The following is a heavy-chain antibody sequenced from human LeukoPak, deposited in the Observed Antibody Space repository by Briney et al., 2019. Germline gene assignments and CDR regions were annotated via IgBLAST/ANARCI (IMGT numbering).Heavy chain of an antibody. Sequence: GGSLTLSCAPSGLTFSSYRMNWARQAAGKGLEWVSSIRISSRYIYYADSVKGQFTNSRDNAKNSLYLQMNSLRAEDTAVYYCARDAWGYSYGQVDYWGQGTLVTVSP. V-gene: IGHV3-21*01. J-gene: IGHJ4*02. CDR1: GLTFSSYR. CDR3: ARDAWGYSYGQVDY. D-gene: IGHD5-18*01. CDR2: IRISSRYI.